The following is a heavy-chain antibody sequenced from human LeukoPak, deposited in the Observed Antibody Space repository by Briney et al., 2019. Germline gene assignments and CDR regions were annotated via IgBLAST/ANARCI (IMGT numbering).Heavy chain of an antibody. Sequence: SETLSLTCTVSGGSISSYYWSWIRQPAGKGLEWIGRIYTRGSTNYNPSLKSRVTMSVDTSKNQFSLKLSSVTAADTAVYYCARDRAGGELRYWFDPWGQGTLVTVSS. D-gene: IGHD1-7*01. CDR1: GGSISSYY. J-gene: IGHJ5*02. V-gene: IGHV4-4*07. CDR2: IYTRGST. CDR3: ARDRAGGELRYWFDP.